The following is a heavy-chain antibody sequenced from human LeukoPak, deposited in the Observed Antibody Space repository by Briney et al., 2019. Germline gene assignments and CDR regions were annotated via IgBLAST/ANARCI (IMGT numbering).Heavy chain of an antibody. D-gene: IGHD5-24*01. J-gene: IGHJ4*02. V-gene: IGHV3-30*18. CDR3: AKILDGYNEDY. Sequence: GGSLRLSCAASGFTFSSYGMHWFRQAPGKGLEWVAVISYDGSNKYYADSVKGRFTISRDNSKNTLYLQMNSLRAEDTAVYYCAKILDGYNEDYWGQGTLVTVSS. CDR2: ISYDGSNK. CDR1: GFTFSSYG.